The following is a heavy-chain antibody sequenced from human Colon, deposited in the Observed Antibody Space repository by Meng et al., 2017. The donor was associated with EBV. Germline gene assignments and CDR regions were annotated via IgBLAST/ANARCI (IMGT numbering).Heavy chain of an antibody. D-gene: IGHD2-15*01. CDR3: LRGSGGSV. CDR2: IPHRGSS. Sequence: QVQWREWGPGLVKPCAALSLTWPAPGESITIHNWLAGARLPPGKGREWIGEIPHRGSSAYNPSLKSRVSMSIDKSKNQFSLKLTSVTAADTAVYHCLRGSGGSVWGQGTLVTLSS. CDR1: GESITIHNW. V-gene: IGHV4-4*02. J-gene: IGHJ1*01.